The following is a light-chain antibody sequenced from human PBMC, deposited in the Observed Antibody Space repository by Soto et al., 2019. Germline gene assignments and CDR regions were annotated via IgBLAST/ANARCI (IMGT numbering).Light chain of an antibody. CDR3: QQTYSTPWT. J-gene: IGKJ1*01. CDR1: QSVSIY. CDR2: AAS. V-gene: IGKV1-39*01. Sequence: DFQMTQSPSSLSASVGDRVAIACRASQSVSIYLNWYQQKPGKAPKLLIYAASSLQSGVPSRFSGSGSGTDFTLTISSLQPEDFATYYCQQTYSTPWTFGQGTKVEIK.